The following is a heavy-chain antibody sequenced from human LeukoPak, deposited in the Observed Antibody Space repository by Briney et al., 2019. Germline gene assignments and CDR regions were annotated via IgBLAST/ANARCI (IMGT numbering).Heavy chain of an antibody. D-gene: IGHD3-22*01. CDR1: GYTFTSYY. CDR2: INPSGGST. CDR3: ATQDSSGYYDY. V-gene: IGHV1-46*01. J-gene: IGHJ4*02. Sequence: ASVKVSCXASGYTFTSYYMHWVRQAPGQGLEWMGIINPSGGSTSYAQKFQGRVTMTRDTSTSTVYMELSSLRSEDTAVYYCATQDSSGYYDYWGQGTLVTVSS.